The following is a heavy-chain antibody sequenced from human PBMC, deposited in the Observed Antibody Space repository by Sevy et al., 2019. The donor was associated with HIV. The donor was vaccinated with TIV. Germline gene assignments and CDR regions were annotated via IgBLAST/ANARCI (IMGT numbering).Heavy chain of an antibody. Sequence: GGSLRLSCAASGFTFSSYAMSWVRQAPGKGLEWVSAISGSGGSTYYADSVKGRFTISRDNSKNTLYLQMNSLRAEDTAVYYCAKHSLLRDRGDSFDYRGQGTLVTVSS. J-gene: IGHJ4*02. CDR3: AKHSLLRDRGDSFDY. CDR2: ISGSGGST. V-gene: IGHV3-23*01. CDR1: GFTFSSYA. D-gene: IGHD2-15*01.